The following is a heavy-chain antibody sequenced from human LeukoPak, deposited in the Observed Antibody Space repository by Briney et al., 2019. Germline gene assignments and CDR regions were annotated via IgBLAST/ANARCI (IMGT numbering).Heavy chain of an antibody. J-gene: IGHJ3*02. CDR3: AKDQGYSSAWYSRDGFDM. CDR2: ISSSSSYI. V-gene: IGHV3-21*04. D-gene: IGHD6-19*01. Sequence: PGGSLRLSCAASGFTFSSYSMNWVRQAPGKGLEWVSSISSSSSYIYYADSVKGRFTISRDNSQNTLYVQMNSLRAEDTAVYYCAKDQGYSSAWYSRDGFDMWGQGTMVTVSS. CDR1: GFTFSSYS.